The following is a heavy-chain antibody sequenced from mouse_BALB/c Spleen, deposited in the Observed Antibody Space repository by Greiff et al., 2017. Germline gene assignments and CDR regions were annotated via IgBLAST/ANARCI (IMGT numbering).Heavy chain of an antibody. J-gene: IGHJ2*01. V-gene: IGHV5-4*02. Sequence: EVMLVESGGGLVKPGGSLKLSCAASGFTFSDYYMYWVRQTPEKRLEWVATISDGGSYTYYPDSVKGRFTISRDNAKNNLYLQMSSLKSEDTAMYYCARKGTYGYGRQGFDYWGQGTTLTVSS. CDR2: ISDGGSYT. CDR3: ARKGTYGYGRQGFDY. D-gene: IGHD2-2*01. CDR1: GFTFSDYY.